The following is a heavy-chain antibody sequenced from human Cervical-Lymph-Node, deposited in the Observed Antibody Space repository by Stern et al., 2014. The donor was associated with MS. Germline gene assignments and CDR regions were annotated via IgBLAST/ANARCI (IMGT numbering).Heavy chain of an antibody. CDR1: GFSLNTRGRG. J-gene: IGHJ4*02. D-gene: IGHD5-12*01. Sequence: QVTLKESGPTLVKPTQTLTLTCTFSGFSLNTRGRGVGWIRQPPGKALAWLALIYWNDDKYYRPSLKTRLTISKDTSKKQVVLTMTNMDPVDTATYYCAHSLVAVDEFDFWGQGTLVAVSS. CDR2: IYWNDDK. CDR3: AHSLVAVDEFDF. V-gene: IGHV2-5*01.